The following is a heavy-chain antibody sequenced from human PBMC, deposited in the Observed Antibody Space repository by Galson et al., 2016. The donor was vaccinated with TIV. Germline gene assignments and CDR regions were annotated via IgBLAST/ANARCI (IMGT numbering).Heavy chain of an antibody. CDR3: ARPSHYYDISSYYPLDY. CDR2: INSDGSST. J-gene: IGHJ4*02. CDR1: GFTFSSYW. V-gene: IGHV3-74*01. D-gene: IGHD3-22*01. Sequence: SLRLSCAASGFTFSSYWMHWVRQAPGKGLVWVSRINSDGSSTTYADSLKGRFTVSRDNVKNTLYLQMHSLRAEDTAVYYCARPSHYYDISSYYPLDYWGRGSLVTVSS.